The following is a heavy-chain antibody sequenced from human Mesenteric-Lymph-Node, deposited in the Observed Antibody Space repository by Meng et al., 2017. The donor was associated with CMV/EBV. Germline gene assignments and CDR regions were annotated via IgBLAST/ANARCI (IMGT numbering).Heavy chain of an antibody. V-gene: IGHV1-18*01. Sequence: ASVKVSCKASGYTFIYYGIIWVRQAPGQGLEWMGWISTYNGNTNYAQKFQGRVIMTTDTSTNIVEMELRSLRSDDTAVYYCARDVYDFWSGYIPRETGGGYYYYGIDVWGQGTTVTVSS. D-gene: IGHD3-3*01. J-gene: IGHJ6*02. CDR2: ISTYNGNT. CDR3: ARDVYDFWSGYIPRETGGGYYYYGIDV. CDR1: GYTFIYYG.